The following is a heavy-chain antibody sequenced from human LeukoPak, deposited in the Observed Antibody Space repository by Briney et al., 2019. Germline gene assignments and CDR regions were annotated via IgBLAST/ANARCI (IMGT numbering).Heavy chain of an antibody. V-gene: IGHV3-7*01. Sequence: RGGSLRLSCAASGFTFSRYWLRWVRQAAGQGLEGGANIKNDGSEEYYVDSVKGRFTISRDNARNSLFLQMNSLTVEDTAVYYCARAIRGSAVDTGDRWGQGTLVTVSS. D-gene: IGHD3-10*01. CDR2: IKNDGSEE. J-gene: IGHJ4*02. CDR1: GFTFSRYW. CDR3: ARAIRGSAVDTGDR.